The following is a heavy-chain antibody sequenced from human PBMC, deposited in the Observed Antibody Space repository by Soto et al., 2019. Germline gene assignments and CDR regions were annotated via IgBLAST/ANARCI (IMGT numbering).Heavy chain of an antibody. V-gene: IGHV3-23*01. CDR3: AVWARYCSAVDCRV. CDR2: ISGSGTIT. D-gene: IGHD2-15*01. Sequence: EVQLLESGGGLVQPGGSLRLSCAASGFSFSSRAMSWVRQAPGMGLEWVSAISGSGTITYYADSVKGRFTISRDTSKNTLYLQMNSLRADDSDVYYGAVWARYCSAVDCRVWGQGTLVTFSS. CDR1: GFSFSSRA. J-gene: IGHJ4*02.